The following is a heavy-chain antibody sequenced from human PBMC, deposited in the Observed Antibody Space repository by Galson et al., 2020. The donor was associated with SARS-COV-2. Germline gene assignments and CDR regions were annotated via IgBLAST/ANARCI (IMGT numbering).Heavy chain of an antibody. V-gene: IGHV1-2*02. D-gene: IGHD6-25*01. CDR3: ASAGYRSSFDY. Sequence: ASVKVSCKASGYSFTAVYLHWVRQAPGQGLEWVGCINPKTGDTKYAQKFQGRVSVTRDTSITTAYMELTGLRSDDAAIYSCASAGYRSSFDYWGQGTLVAVSS. CDR1: GYSFTAVY. CDR2: INPKTGDT. J-gene: IGHJ4*02.